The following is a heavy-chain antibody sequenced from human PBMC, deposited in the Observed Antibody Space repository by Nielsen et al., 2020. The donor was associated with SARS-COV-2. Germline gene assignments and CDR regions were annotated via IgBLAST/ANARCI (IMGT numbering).Heavy chain of an antibody. J-gene: IGHJ5*02. V-gene: IGHV1-3*01. CDR3: AREGALGDNWFDP. D-gene: IGHD3-16*01. CDR1: GYTFTSYA. CDR2: INAGNGNT. Sequence: ASVKVSCKASGYTFTSYAMHWVRQAPGQRLEWMGWINAGNGNTKYSQKFQGRVTITADKSTSTAYMELSSLRSEDTAVYYCAREGALGDNWFDPWGQGTLVTVSS.